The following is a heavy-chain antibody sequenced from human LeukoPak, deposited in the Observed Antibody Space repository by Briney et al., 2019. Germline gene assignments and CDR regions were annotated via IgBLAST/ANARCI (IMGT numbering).Heavy chain of an antibody. Sequence: GGSLRLSCAASGFTFSDYYMSWIRQAPGKGLEWVSYISSSGSTIYYADSVKGRFTISRDNSKNTLYLQMNSLRAEDTAVYYCAREEGLNPPDYWGQGTLVTVSS. D-gene: IGHD2-8*01. V-gene: IGHV3-11*04. CDR2: ISSSGSTI. CDR3: AREEGLNPPDY. J-gene: IGHJ4*02. CDR1: GFTFSDYY.